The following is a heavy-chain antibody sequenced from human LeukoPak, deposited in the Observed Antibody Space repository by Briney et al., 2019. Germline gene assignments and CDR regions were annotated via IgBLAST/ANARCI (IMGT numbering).Heavy chain of an antibody. Sequence: SETLSLTCTVSGYSISSGYYWGWIRQPPGKGLEWIGSIYNSGSTYHNPSLKSRVTISVDTSKNQFSLKLSSVTAADTAVYYCARRRRTRTDYWGQGTLVTVSS. D-gene: IGHD1-14*01. CDR2: IYNSGST. CDR3: ARRRRTRTDY. CDR1: GYSISSGYY. J-gene: IGHJ4*02. V-gene: IGHV4-38-2*02.